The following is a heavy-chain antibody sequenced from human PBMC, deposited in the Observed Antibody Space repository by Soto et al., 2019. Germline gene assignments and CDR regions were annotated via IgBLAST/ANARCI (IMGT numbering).Heavy chain of an antibody. CDR1: GYTLTELS. J-gene: IGHJ4*02. V-gene: IGHV1-24*01. CDR2: FDPEDGET. Sequence: GASVKVSCKVSGYTLTELSMHWVRQAPGKGLEWMGGFDPEDGETIYAQKFQGRVTMTEDTSTDTAYMELSSPRSEDTAVYYCATLKYYDSSGYFDYWGQGTLVTVSS. CDR3: ATLKYYDSSGYFDY. D-gene: IGHD3-22*01.